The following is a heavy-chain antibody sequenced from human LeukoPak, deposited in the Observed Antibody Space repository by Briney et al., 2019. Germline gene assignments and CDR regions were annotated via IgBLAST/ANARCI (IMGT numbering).Heavy chain of an antibody. Sequence: ASVKVSCKASGGTFSSYAISWVRQAPGQGLEWMGGIIPIFGTANYAQKFQGRVTITADESTSTAYMELSSLRSEDTAVYYCASGLYDSSGYSLDYWGQGTLVTVSS. D-gene: IGHD3-22*01. J-gene: IGHJ4*02. CDR1: GGTFSSYA. CDR3: ASGLYDSSGYSLDY. CDR2: IIPIFGTA. V-gene: IGHV1-69*13.